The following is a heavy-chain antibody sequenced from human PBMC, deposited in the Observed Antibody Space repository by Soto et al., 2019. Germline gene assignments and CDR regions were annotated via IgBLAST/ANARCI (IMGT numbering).Heavy chain of an antibody. CDR2: IYYSGST. D-gene: IGHD6-13*01. V-gene: IGHV4-31*03. CDR3: ARVRKIAAAGDFDY. CDR1: GGSISSGGYY. Sequence: SETLSLTCTVSGGSISSGGYYWSWIRQHPGKGQEWIGYIYYSGSTYYNPSLKSRVTISVDTSKNQFSLKLSSVTAADTAVYYCARVRKIAAAGDFDYWGQGTLVTVSS. J-gene: IGHJ4*02.